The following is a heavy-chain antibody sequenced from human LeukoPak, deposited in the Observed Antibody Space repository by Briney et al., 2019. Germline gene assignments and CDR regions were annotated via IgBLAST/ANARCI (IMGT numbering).Heavy chain of an antibody. J-gene: IGHJ4*02. Sequence: PGGSLRLSCAASGFTFSSYGMHWVRQAPGKGLEWVAVIWYDGSNRYCADSVKGRFTISRDNSKNTLYLQMNSLRAEDTAVYYCAKEDGSGYYPFDYWGQGTLVTVSS. CDR3: AKEDGSGYYPFDY. CDR1: GFTFSSYG. CDR2: IWYDGSNR. D-gene: IGHD3-22*01. V-gene: IGHV3-33*06.